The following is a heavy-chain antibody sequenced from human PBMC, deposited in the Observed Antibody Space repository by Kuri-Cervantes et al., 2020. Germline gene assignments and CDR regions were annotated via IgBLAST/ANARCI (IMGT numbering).Heavy chain of an antibody. Sequence: GGSLRLSCAASGFTFSISAMAWVRQAPGKGLECVSGISPTGDTTYYVDFVKGRFTISRDNSKNTLYLQMNSLRAEDTAVYYCAKDGWFGDLGDWGLGTLVTVSS. D-gene: IGHD3-10*01. V-gene: IGHV3-23*01. CDR3: AKDGWFGDLGD. J-gene: IGHJ4*02. CDR1: GFTFSISA. CDR2: ISPTGDTT.